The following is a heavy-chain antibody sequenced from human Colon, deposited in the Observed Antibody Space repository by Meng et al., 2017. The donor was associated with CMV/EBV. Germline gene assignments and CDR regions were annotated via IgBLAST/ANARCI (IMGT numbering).Heavy chain of an antibody. CDR1: GFPFSDYD. CDR2: IANGHDT. CDR3: ARGRLHGFAA. J-gene: IGHJ5*02. D-gene: IGHD3-10*01. Sequence: GGSLRLSCTASGFPFSDYDMHWVRQVTGKGLEWLSSIANGHDTYYADSVKGRFTIFRENAKNSLYLQMNSLTVEDTAVYFCARGRLHGFAARGQGTLVTVSS. V-gene: IGHV3-13*01.